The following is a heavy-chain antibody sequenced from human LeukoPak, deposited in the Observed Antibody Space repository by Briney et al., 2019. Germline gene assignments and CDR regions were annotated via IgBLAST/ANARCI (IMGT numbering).Heavy chain of an antibody. D-gene: IGHD3-22*01. CDR2: ISGSGGST. J-gene: IGHJ4*02. CDR3: ANIAPMRITTTLTFGDY. Sequence: GGSLRLSCAASGFTFSSYGMSWVRQAPGKGLEWVSAISGSGGSTYYADSVKGRFTISRDNSKNTLYLQMNSLRAEDTAVYYCANIAPMRITTTLTFGDYWGQGTLVTVSS. CDR1: GFTFSSYG. V-gene: IGHV3-23*01.